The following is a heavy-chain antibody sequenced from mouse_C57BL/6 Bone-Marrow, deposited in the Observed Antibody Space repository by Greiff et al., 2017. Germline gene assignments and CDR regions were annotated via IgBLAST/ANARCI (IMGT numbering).Heavy chain of an antibody. J-gene: IGHJ4*01. CDR1: GYTFTDYY. Sequence: EVQLQQSGPELVKPGASVKISCKASGYTFTDYYMNWVKQSHGKSLEWIGDINPNNGGTSYNQKFKGKATLTVDKSSSTAYMELRSLTSEDSAVYYCAREGNCDAMDYWGQGTSVTVSS. CDR2: INPNNGGT. CDR3: AREGNCDAMDY. D-gene: IGHD2-1*01. V-gene: IGHV1-26*01.